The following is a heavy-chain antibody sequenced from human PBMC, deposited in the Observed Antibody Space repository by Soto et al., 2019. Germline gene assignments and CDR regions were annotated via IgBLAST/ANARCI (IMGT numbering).Heavy chain of an antibody. D-gene: IGHD3-22*01. CDR2: IHYSSTPT. Sequence: EVQLVESGGGLVQPGGSLRLSCTVSGFIFSSNSMNWVRQAPGKGLEWISYIHYSSTPTYYADSVKGRFTISRDNAKNSLYLQMNSLRDEDTAVYYCVRDMIQPNWGQGTLVTVSS. CDR1: GFIFSSNS. CDR3: VRDMIQPN. J-gene: IGHJ4*02. V-gene: IGHV3-48*02.